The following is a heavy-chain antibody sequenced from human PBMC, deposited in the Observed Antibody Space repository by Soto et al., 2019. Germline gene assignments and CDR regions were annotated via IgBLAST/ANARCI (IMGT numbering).Heavy chain of an antibody. D-gene: IGHD3-3*01. J-gene: IGHJ6*02. V-gene: IGHV3-30*18. CDR1: GFTFSSYG. Sequence: PGGSLRLSCAASGFTFSSYGMHWVRQAPGKGLEWVAVISYDGSNKYYADSVKGRFTISRDNSKNALYLQMNSLRAEDTAVYYCAKEDDFSSGYYFGMDVWGQGTTVTVSS. CDR2: ISYDGSNK. CDR3: AKEDDFSSGYYFGMDV.